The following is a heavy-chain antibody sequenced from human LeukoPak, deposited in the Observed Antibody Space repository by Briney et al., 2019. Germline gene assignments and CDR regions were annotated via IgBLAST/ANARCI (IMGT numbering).Heavy chain of an antibody. CDR3: ARVARMGFGEFPEFDY. V-gene: IGHV3-21*01. J-gene: IGHJ4*02. D-gene: IGHD3-10*01. Sequence: GGSLRLSCAASGFTFSSYSMNWVRQAPGKGLEWVSSISSSSSYIYYADSVKGRFTISRDNAKNSLYLQMNSLRAEDTAVYYCARVARMGFGEFPEFDYWGQGTLVTVSS. CDR1: GFTFSSYS. CDR2: ISSSSSYI.